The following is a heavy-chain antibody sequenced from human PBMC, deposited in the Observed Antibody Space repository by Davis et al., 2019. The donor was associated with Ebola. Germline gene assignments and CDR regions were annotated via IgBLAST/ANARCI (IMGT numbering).Heavy chain of an antibody. V-gene: IGHV3-23*01. CDR1: GFTFSSYW. D-gene: IGHD6-19*01. CDR2: ISGSGGST. Sequence: PGGSLRLSCAASGFTFSSYWMSWVRQAPGKGLEWVSAISGSGGSTYYADSVKGRFTISRDNSKNTLYLQMNSLRAEDTAVYYCAKVLSSGWYYYFDYWGQGTLVTVSS. CDR3: AKVLSSGWYYYFDY. J-gene: IGHJ4*02.